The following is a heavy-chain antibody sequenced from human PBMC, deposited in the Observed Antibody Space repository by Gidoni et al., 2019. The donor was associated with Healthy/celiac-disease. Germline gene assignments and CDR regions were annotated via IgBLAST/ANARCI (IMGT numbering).Heavy chain of an antibody. CDR1: GYTFTSYA. V-gene: IGHV1-3*01. J-gene: IGHJ4*02. CDR3: AIPYGGIYYFDY. Sequence: QVQLVQSGAEVKKPGASVKVSCKASGYTFTSYAMHWVRQAPGQRLEWMGWINAGNGNTKYSQKFQGRVTITRDTSASTAYMELSSLRSEDTAVYYCAIPYGGIYYFDYWGQGTLVTVSS. CDR2: INAGNGNT. D-gene: IGHD4-17*01.